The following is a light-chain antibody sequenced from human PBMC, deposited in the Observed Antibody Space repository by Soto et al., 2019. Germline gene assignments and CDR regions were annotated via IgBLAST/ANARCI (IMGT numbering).Light chain of an antibody. V-gene: IGLV2-14*01. CDR3: SSYTTSTTVV. Sequence: QSALTQPASVSGSPGQSITLSCTGTTSDIGAYNSVSWFQHHPGKAPKLMIFEVSNRPSGISTRFSGSKSGTTASLTISGLQAEDEADYYCSSYTTSTTVVFGGGTKLTVL. J-gene: IGLJ2*01. CDR1: TSDIGAYNS. CDR2: EVS.